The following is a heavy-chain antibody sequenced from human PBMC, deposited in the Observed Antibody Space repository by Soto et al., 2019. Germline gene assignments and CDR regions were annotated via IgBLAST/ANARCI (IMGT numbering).Heavy chain of an antibody. V-gene: IGHV3-33*01. Sequence: GGSLRLSCAASGFTFSSYGMHWVRQAPGKGLEWVAVIWYDGSNKYYADSVKGRFTISRDNSKNTLYLQMNSLRAEDTAVYYCARPGYYDSSAFLPYWGQGTLVTVSS. J-gene: IGHJ4*02. CDR3: ARPGYYDSSAFLPY. CDR1: GFTFSSYG. CDR2: IWYDGSNK. D-gene: IGHD3-22*01.